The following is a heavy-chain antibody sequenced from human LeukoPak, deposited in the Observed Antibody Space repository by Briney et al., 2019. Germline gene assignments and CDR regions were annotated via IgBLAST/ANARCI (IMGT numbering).Heavy chain of an antibody. CDR3: ARSYGSGSYYVLY. D-gene: IGHD3-10*01. Sequence: GGSLRLSCAASGFTVSSNYMSWVRQAPGKGLEWVSVIYSGGSTYYADSVKGRFTIPRDNSKNTLYLQMNSLRAEDTAVYYCARSYGSGSYYVLYLGQGTLVTVSS. CDR2: IYSGGST. CDR1: GFTVSSNY. V-gene: IGHV3-53*01. J-gene: IGHJ4*02.